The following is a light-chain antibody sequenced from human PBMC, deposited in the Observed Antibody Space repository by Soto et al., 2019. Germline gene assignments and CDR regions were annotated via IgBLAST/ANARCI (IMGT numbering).Light chain of an antibody. CDR3: QQHDSSPWM. CDR2: GAS. CDR1: QSVSNTY. Sequence: EVVLTQSPGTLSFSPGERSTLSCRSSQSVSNTYVAWYQHIPGQTPRLLIYGASNRATGIPDRFSGSGSGTDFTLTISRLEPEDFAVYYCQQHDSSPWMFGQGTKVDI. J-gene: IGKJ1*01. V-gene: IGKV3-20*01.